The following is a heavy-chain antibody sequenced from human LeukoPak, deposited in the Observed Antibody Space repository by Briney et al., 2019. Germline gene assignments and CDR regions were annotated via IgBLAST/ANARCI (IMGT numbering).Heavy chain of an antibody. CDR3: ARHGTLGSTTYPLDY. CDR2: XXYXXST. Sequence: SETLSLXXTVSGGSIXXXXXXXXXQXPGXXXXXXXNXXYXXSTNYNXXLXXXVTXSVXXSKNHFSLTLXSVTAAATAVYYCARHGTLGSTTYPLDYWGPGTLVTVSS. CDR1: GGSIXXXX. V-gene: IGHV4-59*08. J-gene: IGHJ4*02. D-gene: IGHD1-26*01.